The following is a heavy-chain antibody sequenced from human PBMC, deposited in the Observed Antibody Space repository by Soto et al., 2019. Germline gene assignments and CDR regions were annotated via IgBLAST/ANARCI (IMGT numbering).Heavy chain of an antibody. V-gene: IGHV4-39*02. CDR2: IYSSGST. Sequence: SETLSLTCTVSGGSISSSDYYWGWIRQPPGKGLEWIGSIYSSGSTYYNPSLMSRVTVSVDTSKNQFSLKLSSVTAADTAVYYCARDSSGWNYYFDYWGQGTLVTVSS. J-gene: IGHJ4*02. D-gene: IGHD6-19*01. CDR1: GGSISSSDYY. CDR3: ARDSSGWNYYFDY.